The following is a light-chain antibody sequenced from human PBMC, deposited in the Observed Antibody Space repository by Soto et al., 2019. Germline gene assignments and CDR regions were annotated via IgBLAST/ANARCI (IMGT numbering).Light chain of an antibody. CDR3: QQRSNWPTLT. J-gene: IGKJ4*01. V-gene: IGKV3-11*01. CDR1: QSVSSY. Sequence: EIVLTQSPATLSLSPGERATLSCRASQSVSSYLAWYQQKPGQAPRLLIYDASNRATGIPARFSGSGSGTDFILTLSSLWSVYLAVYCYQQRSNWPTLTFGGSTKVEI. CDR2: DAS.